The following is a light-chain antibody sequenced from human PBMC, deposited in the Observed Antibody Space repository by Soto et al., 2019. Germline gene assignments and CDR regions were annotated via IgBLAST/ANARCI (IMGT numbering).Light chain of an antibody. J-gene: IGLJ2*01. CDR1: SSDVGGYNY. V-gene: IGLV2-14*01. CDR2: EVS. Sequence: QSALTQPASVSGSPGQSITISCTGTSSDVGGYNYVSWYQQHPGKVPKLMIYEVSNRPSGVSNRFSGSKSGNTASLTISGLHAEDEADYYCSSYTSSSTVVFGGGTKLTVL. CDR3: SSYTSSSTVV.